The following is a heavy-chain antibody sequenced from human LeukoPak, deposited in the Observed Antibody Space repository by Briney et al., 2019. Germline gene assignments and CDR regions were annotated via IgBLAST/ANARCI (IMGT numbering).Heavy chain of an antibody. CDR1: GDSISSYY. CDR3: ARGGAWYMDY. CDR2: IYYSGST. V-gene: IGHV4-59*01. D-gene: IGHD6-19*01. J-gene: IGHJ4*02. Sequence: SETLSLTCTVSGDSISSYYWSWIRQPPGKGLEWIGYIYYSGSTNYNPSLKSRVTISVDTSKNQFSLKLSSVTAADTAVYYCARGGAWYMDYWGQGTLVTVSS.